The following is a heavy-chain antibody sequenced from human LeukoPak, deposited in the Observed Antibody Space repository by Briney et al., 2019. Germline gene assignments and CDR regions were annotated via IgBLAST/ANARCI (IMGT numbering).Heavy chain of an antibody. D-gene: IGHD3-22*01. J-gene: IGHJ3*02. Sequence: GASVTVSCKASGYTFTIYGISWVRQAPGQGLEWMGWISAYNGNTNYAQELQGRVTMTTDTSTSTAYMELRSLRSDDTAVYYCARDYYDSSGYYYVHDAFDIWGQGTMVTVSS. CDR2: ISAYNGNT. V-gene: IGHV1-18*01. CDR3: ARDYYDSSGYYYVHDAFDI. CDR1: GYTFTIYG.